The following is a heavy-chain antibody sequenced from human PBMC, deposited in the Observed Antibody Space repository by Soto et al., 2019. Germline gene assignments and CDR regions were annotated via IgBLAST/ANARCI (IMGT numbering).Heavy chain of an antibody. J-gene: IGHJ5*02. CDR3: AREMDSSSVPNWFDA. CDR1: GGTFSSYA. D-gene: IGHD6-6*01. CDR2: IIPIFGTA. Sequence: QVQLVQSGAEVKKPGSSVKVSCKASGGTFSSYAISWVRQAPGQGHEWMGGIIPIFGTADYAQKFQGRVTITADESTSTAYMELSSLRSEDTAVDYCAREMDSSSVPNWFDAWGQGTLVTVSS. V-gene: IGHV1-69*12.